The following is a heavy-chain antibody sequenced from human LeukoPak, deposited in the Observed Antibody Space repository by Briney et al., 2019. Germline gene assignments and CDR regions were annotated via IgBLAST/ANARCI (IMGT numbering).Heavy chain of an antibody. D-gene: IGHD5-18*01. CDR1: GFTVSSSY. V-gene: IGHV3-53*01. CDR2: IYSGGST. CDR3: AKGYNYAYEY. Sequence: PGGSLSLSCAASGFTVSSSYMSWVRQAPGEGLEWVSLIYSGGSTYYAASVKGRFTISRDNSKNTLYLQMNSLRPEDTAVYYCAKGYNYAYEYWGQGTLVTVSS. J-gene: IGHJ4*02.